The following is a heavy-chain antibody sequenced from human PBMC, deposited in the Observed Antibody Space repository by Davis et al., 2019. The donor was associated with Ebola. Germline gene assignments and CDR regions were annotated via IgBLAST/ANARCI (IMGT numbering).Heavy chain of an antibody. CDR2: IYYSGTT. CDR3: ARDFMGRYYYDSSGYPNYYYYGMDV. CDR1: GGSVSSGGYY. D-gene: IGHD3-22*01. V-gene: IGHV4-61*08. J-gene: IGHJ6*02. Sequence: SETLSLTCTVSGGSVSSGGYYCNWFRQPPGKGLEWIAYIYYSGTTDYSPSLRGRVTISLDTSKNQFSLKLSSVTAADTAVYYCARDFMGRYYYDSSGYPNYYYYGMDVWGQGTTVTVSS.